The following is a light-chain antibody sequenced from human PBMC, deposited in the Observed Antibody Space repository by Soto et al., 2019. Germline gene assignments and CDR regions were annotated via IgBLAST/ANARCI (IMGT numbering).Light chain of an antibody. CDR3: TSYATGDTFP. CDR2: EVD. V-gene: IGLV2-8*01. CDR1: SSDVGGYNY. Sequence: QSVLTQPPSASGSPGQSVAISCTGTSSDVGGYNYVSWYQQHPGKAPKLMIYEVDKRPSGVPDRFSGSKSGNTASLTVSGLQAEDEADYYCTSYATGDTFPFGGGTQLTVL. J-gene: IGLJ2*01.